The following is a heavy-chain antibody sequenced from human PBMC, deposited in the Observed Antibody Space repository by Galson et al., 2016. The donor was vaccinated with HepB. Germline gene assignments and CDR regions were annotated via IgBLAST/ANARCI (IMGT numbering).Heavy chain of an antibody. Sequence: SLRLSCAVSGITVSDTYMSRVRQAPGKGLEWVSVIYRDGSTYHGDSVKGRFSISRDISKNTLYLQMNSLRADDTAVYYCARVGGYDGYYFDFWGQGALVTVSS. J-gene: IGHJ4*02. CDR3: ARVGGYDGYYFDF. CDR1: GITVSDTY. CDR2: IYRDGST. D-gene: IGHD5-12*01. V-gene: IGHV3-53*01.